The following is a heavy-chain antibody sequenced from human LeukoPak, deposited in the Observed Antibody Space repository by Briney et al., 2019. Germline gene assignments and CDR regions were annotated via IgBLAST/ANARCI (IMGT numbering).Heavy chain of an antibody. V-gene: IGHV1-69*04. CDR1: GGTFSSYA. D-gene: IGHD2-2*01. Sequence: GASVKVSCKASGGTFSSYAISWVRQAPGQGLEWMGRIIPILGIANYAQKFQGRVTITADKSTSTAYMELSSLRSEDTAVYFCGTDHCTSSGCYEDYYYGMDVWGQGTTVTVSS. CDR3: GTDHCTSSGCYEDYYYGMDV. J-gene: IGHJ6*02. CDR2: IIPILGIA.